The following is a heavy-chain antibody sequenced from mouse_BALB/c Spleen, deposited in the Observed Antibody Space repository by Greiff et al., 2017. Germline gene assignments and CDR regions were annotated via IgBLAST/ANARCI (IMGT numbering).Heavy chain of an antibody. V-gene: IGHV5-6-4*01. CDR3: TRDHGMDY. CDR1: GFTFSSYT. J-gene: IGHJ4*01. Sequence: EVQRVESGGGLVKPGGSLKLSCAASGFTFSSYTMSWVRQTPEKRLEWVATISSGGSYTYYPDSVKGRFTISRDNAKNTLYLQMSSLKSEDTAMYYCTRDHGMDYWGQGTSVTVSS. CDR2: ISSGGSYT.